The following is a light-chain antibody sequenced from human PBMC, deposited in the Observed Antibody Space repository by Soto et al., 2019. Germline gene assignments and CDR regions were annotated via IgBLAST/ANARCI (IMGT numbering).Light chain of an antibody. CDR2: QVS. Sequence: DVVMTQSPLSLPVTLGQPASISCRSSQSLAYVDGNTYLNWFQQRPGQSPRRLIYQVSNRDSGVPDRFSGSGSGTDFTLKISRVEADDVGVYYCMQGTHWPPYTFGQGNKLPIK. J-gene: IGKJ2*01. V-gene: IGKV2-30*01. CDR3: MQGTHWPPYT. CDR1: QSLAYVDGNTY.